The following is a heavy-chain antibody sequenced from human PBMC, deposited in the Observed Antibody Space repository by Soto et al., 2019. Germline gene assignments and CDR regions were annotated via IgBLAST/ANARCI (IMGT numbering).Heavy chain of an antibody. CDR3: AIVVYSNYDYFDY. CDR1: GFTFSSYA. J-gene: IGHJ4*02. V-gene: IGHV3-23*01. CDR2: ISGSGGST. Sequence: PGVSLRLSFAASGFTFSSYAMSWFRQAPGKGLEWVSAISGSGGSTYYADSVKGRFTISRDNSKNTLYLQMNSLRAEDTAVYYCAIVVYSNYDYFDYWGQGTLVTVSS. D-gene: IGHD4-4*01.